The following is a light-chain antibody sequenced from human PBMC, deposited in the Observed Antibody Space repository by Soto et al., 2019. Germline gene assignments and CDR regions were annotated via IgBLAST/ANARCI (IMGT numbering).Light chain of an antibody. CDR1: QSVSSY. V-gene: IGKV3-20*01. CDR2: GAS. Sequence: EIVLTQSPSALSLSPVERSTLSCRASQSVSSYLAWYQQKPGQAPRLLIYGASSRATGIPNRFSGSGSGTDFTLTISRLEPEDFAVYYCQQYGNSPQTFGQGTKVDIK. J-gene: IGKJ1*01. CDR3: QQYGNSPQT.